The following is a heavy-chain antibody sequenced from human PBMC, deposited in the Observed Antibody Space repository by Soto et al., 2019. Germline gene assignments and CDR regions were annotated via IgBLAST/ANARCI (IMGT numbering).Heavy chain of an antibody. J-gene: IGHJ6*03. CDR2: ISGSGGST. CDR3: AKQADDFWSGYQYYYYMDV. V-gene: IGHV3-23*01. CDR1: GFTFSSYA. Sequence: EVQLLESGGGLVQPGGSLRLSCAASGFTFSSYAMSWVRQAPGKGLEWVSAISGSGGSTYYADSVKGRFTISRDNSKNTLYLQMNSLRAEDTAVYYCAKQADDFWSGYQYYYYMDVWGKGTTFTVSS. D-gene: IGHD3-3*01.